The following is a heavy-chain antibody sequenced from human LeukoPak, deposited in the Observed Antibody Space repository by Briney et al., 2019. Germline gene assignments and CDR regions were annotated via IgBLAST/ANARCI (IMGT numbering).Heavy chain of an antibody. CDR1: GGSISGYY. CDR3: ARGATKGWFDP. Sequence: SETLSLTCTVSGGSISGYYWSWIRQPPGKGLEWIGYIYYSGSTNYNPSLKSRVTISVDTSKNQFPLKLSSVTAADTAVYYCARGATKGWFDPWGQGTLVTVSS. J-gene: IGHJ5*02. CDR2: IYYSGST. D-gene: IGHD1-26*01. V-gene: IGHV4-59*08.